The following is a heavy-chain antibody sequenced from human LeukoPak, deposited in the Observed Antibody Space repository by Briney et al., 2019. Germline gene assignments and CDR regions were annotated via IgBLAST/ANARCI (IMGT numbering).Heavy chain of an antibody. CDR3: ARRSRQLPNYYYYYYMDV. CDR2: IYYSGST. D-gene: IGHD2-2*01. CDR1: GGSISSYY. J-gene: IGHJ6*03. Sequence: SETLSLTCTVSGGSISSYYWSWIRQPPGKGLEWIGYIYYSGSTNYNPSLKSRVTISVDTSKNQFSLKLSSVTAADTAVYYCARRSRQLPNYYYYYYMDVWGKGTTVTVSS. V-gene: IGHV4-59*01.